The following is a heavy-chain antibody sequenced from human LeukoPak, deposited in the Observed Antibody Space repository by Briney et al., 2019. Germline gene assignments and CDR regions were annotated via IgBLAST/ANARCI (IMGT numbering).Heavy chain of an antibody. V-gene: IGHV3-11*01. Sequence: GGSLRLSCAASGFTFNDHYMSWIRQAPGKGLEWVSYISSSGSTIYYADSVKGRFTISRDNAKNSLYLQMNSLRAEDTAVYYCASSAERLRPFDYWGQGTLVTVSS. CDR3: ASSAERLRPFDY. J-gene: IGHJ4*02. CDR2: ISSSGSTI. D-gene: IGHD3-16*01. CDR1: GFTFNDHY.